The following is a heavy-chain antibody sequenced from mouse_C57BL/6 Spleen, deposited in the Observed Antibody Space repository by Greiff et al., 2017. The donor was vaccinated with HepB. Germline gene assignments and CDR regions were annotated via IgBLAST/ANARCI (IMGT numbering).Heavy chain of an antibody. D-gene: IGHD1-1*01. J-gene: IGHJ1*03. V-gene: IGHV14-1*01. CDR2: IDPEDGDT. Sequence: EVQLQQSGAELVRPGASVKLSCTASGFNIKDYYMHWVKQRPEQGLEWIGRIDPEDGDTEYAPKFQGKATMTADTSSNPAYLQLSSLTSEDTAVYYCTSITTVALRRDWYFDVWGTGTTVTVSS. CDR1: GFNIKDYY. CDR3: TSITTVALRRDWYFDV.